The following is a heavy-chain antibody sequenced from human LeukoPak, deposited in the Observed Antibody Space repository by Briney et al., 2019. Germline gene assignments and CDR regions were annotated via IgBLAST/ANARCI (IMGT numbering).Heavy chain of an antibody. D-gene: IGHD5-12*01. CDR2: IYYSGST. V-gene: IGHV4-59*01. Sequence: SETLSLTCTVSGGSISSYYWSWIRQPPGKGLEWIGYIYYSGSTNYNPSLKSRVTISVDTSKNQFSLKLSSVTAADTAVYYCAREGGYSGYDAFDYWGQGTLVTVSS. J-gene: IGHJ4*02. CDR3: AREGGYSGYDAFDY. CDR1: GGSISSYY.